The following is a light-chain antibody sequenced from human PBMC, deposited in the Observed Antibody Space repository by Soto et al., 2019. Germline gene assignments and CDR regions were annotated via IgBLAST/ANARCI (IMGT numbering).Light chain of an antibody. CDR2: EVS. CDR1: RSDIGLYNY. Sequence: QSALTQPPSASGSPGQSVTISCVGTRSDIGLYNYVSWYQHHPGKAPKLIIYEVSKRPSGVPDRFSGSTSGNTASLTVSGLRAEDEAQDYCSLYAGDINFDVFGGGTKLTVL. V-gene: IGLV2-8*01. J-gene: IGLJ3*02. CDR3: SLYAGDINFDV.